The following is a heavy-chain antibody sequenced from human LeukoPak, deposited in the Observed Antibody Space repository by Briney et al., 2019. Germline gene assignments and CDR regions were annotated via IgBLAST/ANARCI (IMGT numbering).Heavy chain of an antibody. CDR3: AGDTHSSSWYDH. Sequence: GGSLRLSCAASGFTFSSYGMHWVRQAPGKGLEWVAVISYDGSNKYYADSVKGRFTISRDNSKNTLYLQMNSPRVDDTAVYYCAGDTHSSSWYDHWGQGTLVTVSS. D-gene: IGHD6-19*01. CDR1: GFTFSSYG. V-gene: IGHV3-30*03. CDR2: ISYDGSNK. J-gene: IGHJ5*02.